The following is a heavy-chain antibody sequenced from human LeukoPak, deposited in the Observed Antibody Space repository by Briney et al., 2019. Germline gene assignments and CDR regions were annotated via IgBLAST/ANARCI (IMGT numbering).Heavy chain of an antibody. CDR2: FDPEDGET. J-gene: IGHJ4*02. V-gene: IGHV1-24*01. CDR1: GYTLTELS. D-gene: IGHD3-16*02. Sequence: GASVTVSCKVSGYTLTELSMHWVRQAPGKGLEWMGGFDPEDGETIYAQKFQGRVTMTEDTSTDTAYMELSSLRSEDTAVYYCATVLVDYDYVWGSYPNNYFDYWGQGTLVTVSS. CDR3: ATVLVDYDYVWGSYPNNYFDY.